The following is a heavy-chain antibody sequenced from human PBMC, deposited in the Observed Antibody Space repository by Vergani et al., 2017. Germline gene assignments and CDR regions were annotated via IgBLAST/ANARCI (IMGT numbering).Heavy chain of an antibody. J-gene: IGHJ4*02. Sequence: EVQLVESGGGLVQPGGSLRLSCSASGFTFSSYAMHWVRQAPGKGLEYVSAISSNGGSTYYADSVKGRFTISRDNSKNTLYLQMSSLSAEDTAVYYCVKDYYGDYVWFDYWGQGTLVTVSS. D-gene: IGHD4-17*01. V-gene: IGHV3-64D*06. CDR2: ISSNGGST. CDR3: VKDYYGDYVWFDY. CDR1: GFTFSSYA.